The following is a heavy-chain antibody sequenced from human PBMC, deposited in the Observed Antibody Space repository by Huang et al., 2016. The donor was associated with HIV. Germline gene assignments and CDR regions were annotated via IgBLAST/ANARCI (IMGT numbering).Heavy chain of an antibody. J-gene: IGHJ3*01. D-gene: IGHD1-26*01. V-gene: IGHV4-61*01. CDR3: AKTTGSYLNDAFDV. CDR2: LYYSGGN. CDR1: GGSVRNDNYY. Sequence: QVQLQESGPGLVKPSETLSLTCTVAGGSVRNDNYYWSWFRQPTGKTVEWIGYLYYSGGNNYHPSLKSRVTTSIDTSKNQFSLRLTSVTTADTAMYYCAKTTGSYLNDAFDVWGQGTMVIVSP.